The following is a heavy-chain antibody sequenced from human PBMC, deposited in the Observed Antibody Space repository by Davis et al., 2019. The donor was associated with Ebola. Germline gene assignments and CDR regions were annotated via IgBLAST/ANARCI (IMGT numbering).Heavy chain of an antibody. J-gene: IGHJ6*02. CDR1: GGTFSSYA. D-gene: IGHD4-17*01. V-gene: IGHV1-69*13. Sequence: SVKVSCKASGGTFSSYAISWVRQAPGQGLEWMGGIIPIFGTANYAQKFQGRVTITADESTSTAYMELRSLRSDDTAMYYCARDRPVTTVLYYYYGMDVWGQGTTVTVSS. CDR2: IIPIFGTA. CDR3: ARDRPVTTVLYYYYGMDV.